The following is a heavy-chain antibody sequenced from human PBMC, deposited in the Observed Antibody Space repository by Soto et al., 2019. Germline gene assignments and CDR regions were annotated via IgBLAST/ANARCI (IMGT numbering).Heavy chain of an antibody. CDR2: IWYDGSNK. CDR1: GFTFSSYG. CDR3: ARDGITMVRGKIYGMDV. V-gene: IGHV3-33*01. J-gene: IGHJ6*02. Sequence: QVQLVESGGGVVQPGRSLRLSCAASGFTFSSYGMHRVRQAPGKGLEWVAVIWYDGSNKYYADSVKGRFTISRDNSKTTLYLQMNSLRAEDTAVYYCARDGITMVRGKIYGMDVWGQGTTVTVSS. D-gene: IGHD3-10*01.